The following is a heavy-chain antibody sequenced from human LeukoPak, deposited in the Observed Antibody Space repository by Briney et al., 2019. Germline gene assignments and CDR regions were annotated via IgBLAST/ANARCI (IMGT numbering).Heavy chain of an antibody. CDR2: IWYDGSNK. CDR1: GFTFSSYG. D-gene: IGHD3-9*01. CDR3: ARGEYYDILTGYYRRGGYFDY. J-gene: IGHJ4*02. Sequence: GRSLRLSCAASGFTFSSYGMHWVRQAPGKGLEWVAVIWYDGSNKYYADSVKGRFTISRDNSKNTLYLQMNSLRAEDRAVYYCARGEYYDILTGYYRRGGYFDYWGQGTLVTVSS. V-gene: IGHV3-33*01.